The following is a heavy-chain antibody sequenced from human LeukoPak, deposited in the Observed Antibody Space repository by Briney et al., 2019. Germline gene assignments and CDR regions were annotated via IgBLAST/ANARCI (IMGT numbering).Heavy chain of an antibody. Sequence: PGGSLRLSCVVSGFTLSSYAMTWVRQAPGKGLEWVSVIYSGGNTYYADSVKGRFTVSRDDSKNTLYLQMNSLRGDDTAVYYCAKDGTSYYYIYYWGQGTLVTVSS. CDR1: GFTLSSYA. CDR2: IYSGGNT. D-gene: IGHD2/OR15-2a*01. J-gene: IGHJ4*02. CDR3: AKDGTSYYYIYY. V-gene: IGHV3-66*02.